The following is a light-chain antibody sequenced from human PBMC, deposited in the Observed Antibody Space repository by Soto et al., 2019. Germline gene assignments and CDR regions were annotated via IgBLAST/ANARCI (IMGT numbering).Light chain of an antibody. Sequence: DIQMTQSPSSLSAPVGDRVTMTCRASQDIGINLGWFQQKPGKAPKRLIYVASSLQSGVPSRFSGSGSGTEFTLTISSLQPEDFASYFCLQHNAYPWTFGQGTKVEV. J-gene: IGKJ1*01. CDR2: VAS. V-gene: IGKV1-17*01. CDR3: LQHNAYPWT. CDR1: QDIGIN.